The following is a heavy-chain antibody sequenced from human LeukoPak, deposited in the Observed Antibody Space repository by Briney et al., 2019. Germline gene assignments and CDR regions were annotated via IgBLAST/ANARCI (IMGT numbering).Heavy chain of an antibody. CDR3: ARIPNGYCSSTSCYSFDY. CDR1: GGSISSSSYY. J-gene: IGHJ4*02. Sequence: KPSETLSLTCTVSGGSISSSSYYWGWIRQPPGKGLEWIGSIYYSGSTYYNPSLKSRVTISVDTSKNQFSLKLSSVTAADTAVYYCARIPNGYCSSTSCYSFDYWGQGTLVTVSS. CDR2: IYYSGST. V-gene: IGHV4-39*07. D-gene: IGHD2-2*03.